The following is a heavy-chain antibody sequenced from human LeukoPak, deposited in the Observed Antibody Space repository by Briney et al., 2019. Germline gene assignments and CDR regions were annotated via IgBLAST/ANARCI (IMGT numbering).Heavy chain of an antibody. V-gene: IGHV4-39*01. CDR2: IYYSKNT. J-gene: IGHJ4*02. D-gene: IGHD3-10*01. CDR3: VSPLVLRYGYFYY. Sequence: SGTLSLTCTVSVGLHSRSSAYGVWIRQPPGKGLEWIGSIYYSKNTYYNPSLKSRVTISADTSKNQFSLTLGDVTATYCAGDACVSPLVLRYGYFYYWGQGTLVTVSS. CDR1: VGLHSRSSAY.